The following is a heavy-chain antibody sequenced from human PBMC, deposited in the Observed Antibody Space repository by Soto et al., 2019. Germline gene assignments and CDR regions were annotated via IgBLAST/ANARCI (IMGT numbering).Heavy chain of an antibody. Sequence: QVQLEQSGAEVKKPGSSVKISCKASGGTLSDHGVSWLRQAPGQGLEWVGGTIPVFNTAKYAPKFQGRVTIAADKSTNIAYMELGSLRSDDTAFDYCARGVYGSGNYYTGPSAFDIVGQGTLVIVSS. CDR3: ARGVYGSGNYYTGPSAFDI. CDR1: GGTLSDHG. D-gene: IGHD3-10*01. J-gene: IGHJ3*02. V-gene: IGHV1-69*06. CDR2: TIPVFNTA.